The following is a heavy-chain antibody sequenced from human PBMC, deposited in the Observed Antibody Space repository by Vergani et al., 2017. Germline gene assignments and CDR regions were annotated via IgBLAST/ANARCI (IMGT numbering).Heavy chain of an antibody. Sequence: VQLVESGGGVVQPGGSLRLSCAASGFSFGSYGMHWVRVRQAPGKGLEWVSAISARYPSTYYADSVKGRFTISRDNSKNMLYLQMNSLRAEDTAVYYCARLSYDTTPYLQGGYDCWGQGTLVSVSS. V-gene: IGHV3-23*04. CDR2: ISARYPST. D-gene: IGHD3-22*01. J-gene: IGHJ4*02. CDR1: GFSFGSYG. CDR3: ARLSYDTTPYLQGGYDC.